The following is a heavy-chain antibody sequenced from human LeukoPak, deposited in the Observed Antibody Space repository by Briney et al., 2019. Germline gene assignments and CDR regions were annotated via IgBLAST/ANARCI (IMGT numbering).Heavy chain of an antibody. CDR3: ARDSDYYDSSGLLDI. CDR2: IYHSGST. Sequence: PSETLSLTCAVSGGSISSSNWWSRVRQPPGKGLEWIGEIYHSGSTNYNPSLKSRVTISVDKSKNQFSLKLSSVTAADTAVYYCARDSDYYDSSGLLDIWGQGTMVTVSS. J-gene: IGHJ3*02. D-gene: IGHD3-22*01. V-gene: IGHV4-4*02. CDR1: GGSISSSNW.